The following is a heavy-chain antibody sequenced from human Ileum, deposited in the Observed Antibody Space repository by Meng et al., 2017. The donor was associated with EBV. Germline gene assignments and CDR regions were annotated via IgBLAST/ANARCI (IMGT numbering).Heavy chain of an antibody. CDR3: ARDEYNISWYKY. CDR2: IDYTGLT. J-gene: IGHJ4*02. CDR1: GGAIRKYY. Sequence: HLQLQDLGQGLVNPSTTLPSSATGSGGAIRKYYWAWIRQPPGEGPEWIGTIDYTGLTYYSPSLKSRVTISVDSSETQFFLKLTSVTAADTAVYYCARDEYNISWYKYWGQGTLVTVSS. D-gene: IGHD6-13*01. V-gene: IGHV4-39*02.